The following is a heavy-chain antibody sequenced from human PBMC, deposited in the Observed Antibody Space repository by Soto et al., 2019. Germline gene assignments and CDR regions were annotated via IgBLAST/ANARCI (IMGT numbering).Heavy chain of an antibody. J-gene: IGHJ5*02. Sequence: QVQLQQWGAGLLKPSETLSLTCVVYGGSFSGYYWSWIRQSPGKGLEWIGGINHRGSTNYNPSLESRVMISVDTSKNQFSLKLPSVTAADTAMYYCARDGFCTSTTCRVGNWFDPWGQGTLVTVSS. CDR1: GGSFSGYY. D-gene: IGHD2-2*01. CDR2: INHRGST. V-gene: IGHV4-34*01. CDR3: ARDGFCTSTTCRVGNWFDP.